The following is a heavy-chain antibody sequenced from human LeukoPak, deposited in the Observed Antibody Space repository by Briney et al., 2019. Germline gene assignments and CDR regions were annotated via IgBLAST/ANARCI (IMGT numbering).Heavy chain of an antibody. Sequence: ASVKVSCKASGYTFTSYYMHWVRQAPGQRLEWMGWINAGNGNTKYSQEFQGRVTITRDTSASTAYMELSSLRSEDMAVYYCARASSYYYYMDVWGKGTTVTVSS. CDR2: INAGNGNT. CDR1: GYTFTSYY. D-gene: IGHD2-2*01. CDR3: ARASSYYYYMDV. V-gene: IGHV1-3*03. J-gene: IGHJ6*03.